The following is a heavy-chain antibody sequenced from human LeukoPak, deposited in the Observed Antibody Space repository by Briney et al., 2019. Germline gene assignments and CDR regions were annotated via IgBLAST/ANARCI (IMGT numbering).Heavy chain of an antibody. Sequence: GASVKVSCKTPEGTFNNYAITWVRQAPGQGLEWMGVFIPIFGTANYAQKFQGRVTITADKSTSTAFLESSSLTSDDTAIYYCARDVFLGAVAGRWADYWGQGTLVTVSS. CDR1: EGTFNNYA. J-gene: IGHJ4*02. CDR3: ARDVFLGAVAGRWADY. D-gene: IGHD6-19*01. CDR2: FIPIFGTA. V-gene: IGHV1-69*06.